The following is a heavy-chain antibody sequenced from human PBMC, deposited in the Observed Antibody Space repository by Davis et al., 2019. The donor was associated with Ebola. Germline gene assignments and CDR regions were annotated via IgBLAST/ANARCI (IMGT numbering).Heavy chain of an antibody. V-gene: IGHV3-33*06. CDR1: GFIFSAYA. D-gene: IGHD2-2*02. CDR2: IWFDGSYK. J-gene: IGHJ6*03. CDR3: AKDYCTSTSCYNYMDV. Sequence: GESLKISCAASGFIFSAYAMHWVRQAPGKGLEWVAVIWFDGSYKYYADSVKGRFTISRDDSKNTLYLQMNSLRAEDTAVYYCAKDYCTSTSCYNYMDVWGKGTTVIVSS.